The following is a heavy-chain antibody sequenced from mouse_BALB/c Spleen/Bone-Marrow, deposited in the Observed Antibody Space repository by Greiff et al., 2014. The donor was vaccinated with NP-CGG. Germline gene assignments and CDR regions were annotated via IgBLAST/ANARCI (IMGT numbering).Heavy chain of an antibody. CDR1: GYSFTGYF. J-gene: IGHJ4*01. V-gene: IGHV1-20*02. Sequence: VQLQQPGPELVKPGASVKISCKASGYSFTGYFMNWVMQSHGKSLEWIGRINPYNGDTFYNQKFKGKATLTVDKSSSTAHMELRSLASEDSAVYYCAGGGLLRAMDYWGQGTSVTVSS. CDR2: INPYNGDT. D-gene: IGHD2-3*01. CDR3: AGGGLLRAMDY.